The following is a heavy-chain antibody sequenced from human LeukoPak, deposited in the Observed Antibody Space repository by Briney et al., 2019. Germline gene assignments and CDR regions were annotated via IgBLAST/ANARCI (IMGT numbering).Heavy chain of an antibody. Sequence: GGSLRLSCAASGFTFSSYAMSWVRQAPGKGLEWVSAISGGGGSTYYADSVKGRFTISRDNSKNTLYLQMNSLRAEDTAVYYCAKDIVATIGSGWLGFAPSGNDYWGQGTLVTVSS. J-gene: IGHJ4*02. CDR2: ISGGGGST. CDR1: GFTFSSYA. CDR3: AKDIVATIGSGWLGFAPSGNDY. D-gene: IGHD5-12*01. V-gene: IGHV3-23*01.